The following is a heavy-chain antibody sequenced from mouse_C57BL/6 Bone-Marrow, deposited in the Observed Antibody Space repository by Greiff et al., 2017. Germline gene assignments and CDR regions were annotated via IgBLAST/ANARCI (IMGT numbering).Heavy chain of an antibody. Sequence: QVQLQQPGAELVQPGASVKVSCKASGYTFTSYWMHWVKQRPGQGLEWIGRIRPSDSGTNYNQKFKGQATMTVDKSTNNAYMPMSRLTSEDSAVYCCAIWGSSSDYWGQGTTLTVSS. CDR3: AIWGSSSDY. D-gene: IGHD1-1*01. V-gene: IGHV1-74*01. J-gene: IGHJ2*01. CDR1: GYTFTSYW. CDR2: IRPSDSGT.